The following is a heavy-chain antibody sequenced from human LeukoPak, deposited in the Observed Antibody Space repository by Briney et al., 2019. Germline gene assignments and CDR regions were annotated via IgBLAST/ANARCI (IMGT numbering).Heavy chain of an antibody. CDR1: GGTFSSYA. CDR2: IIPIFGTA. Sequence: SVKVSCKASGGTFSSYAISWVRQAPGQGLEWMGGIIPIFGTANYAQKFQGRVTITTDESTSTAYMELSSLRSEDTAVYYCASGGAVAGGNFQHWGQGTLVTVSS. D-gene: IGHD6-19*01. CDR3: ASGGAVAGGNFQH. V-gene: IGHV1-69*05. J-gene: IGHJ1*01.